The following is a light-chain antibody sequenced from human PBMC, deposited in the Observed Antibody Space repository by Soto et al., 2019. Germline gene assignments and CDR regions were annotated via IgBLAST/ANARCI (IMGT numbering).Light chain of an antibody. Sequence: DIPMTQSPSTLSASVGDRVTITCRASQSVGNWLAWYQQKPGKAPKLLIYKTSSLESGVTSRCSDSGAGTEFTLPISGLQPDDFETYYCQQYDSCTTFGQGTEV. CDR2: KTS. CDR1: QSVGNW. J-gene: IGKJ1*01. CDR3: QQYDSCTT. V-gene: IGKV1-5*03.